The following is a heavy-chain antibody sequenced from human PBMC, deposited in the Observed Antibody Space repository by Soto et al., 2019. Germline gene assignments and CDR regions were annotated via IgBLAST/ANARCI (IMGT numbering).Heavy chain of an antibody. V-gene: IGHV3-23*01. CDR3: PAGIYSYGMDV. CDR1: GFTFSSYA. CDR2: ISGSGGST. D-gene: IGHD6-13*01. Sequence: EVRLLESGGGLVQPGGSLRLSCAASGFTFSSYAMSWVRQAPGKGLEWVSTISGSGGSTYYADSVKGRFTISRDNSKNTLYLQMDSLRADDTAVYYCPAGIYSYGMDVWGQGTTVTVS. J-gene: IGHJ6*02.